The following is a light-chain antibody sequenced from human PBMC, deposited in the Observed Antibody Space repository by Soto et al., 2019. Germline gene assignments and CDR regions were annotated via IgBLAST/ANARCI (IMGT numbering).Light chain of an antibody. CDR3: SSYAGSNNLV. J-gene: IGLJ3*02. V-gene: IGLV2-8*01. CDR1: SSDVGGYNY. Sequence: QSVLTQPPSASGSSGQSVTISCTGTSSDVGGYNYVSWYQQHPGKAPKLMIYEVSKRPSGVPDRFPGSKSGNTASLTVSGLQAEDEADYYCSSYAGSNNLVFGGGTKLTVL. CDR2: EVS.